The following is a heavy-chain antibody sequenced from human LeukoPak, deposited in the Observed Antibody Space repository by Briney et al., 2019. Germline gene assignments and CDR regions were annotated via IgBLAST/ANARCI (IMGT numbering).Heavy chain of an antibody. CDR1: GGTFSSYA. D-gene: IGHD3-3*01. CDR2: IIPIFRTA. J-gene: IGHJ4*02. V-gene: IGHV1-69*05. CDR3: AREAGPHVGIWSGYSYFDY. Sequence: ASVKVSCKASGGTFSSYAISWVRQAPGQGLEWMGGIIPIFRTANYAQKFQGRVTITTDESTSTAYMELSSLRSEDTAVYYCAREAGPHVGIWSGYSYFDYWGQGTLVTVSS.